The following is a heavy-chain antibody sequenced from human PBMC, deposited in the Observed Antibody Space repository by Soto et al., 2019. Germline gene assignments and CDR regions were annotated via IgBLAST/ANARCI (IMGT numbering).Heavy chain of an antibody. J-gene: IGHJ3*02. CDR1: GGSFSGYY. CDR3: ARVRGYCTNGVCYGPRAFDI. V-gene: IGHV4-34*01. Sequence: SETLSLTCAVYGGSFSGYYWSWIRQPPGKGLEWIGEINHSGSTNYNPSLKSRVTISVDTSKNQFSLKLSSVTAADTAVYYCARVRGYCTNGVCYGPRAFDIWGQGTMVTVSS. D-gene: IGHD2-8*01. CDR2: INHSGST.